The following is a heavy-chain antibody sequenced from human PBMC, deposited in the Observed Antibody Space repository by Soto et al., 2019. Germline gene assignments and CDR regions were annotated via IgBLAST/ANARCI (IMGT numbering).Heavy chain of an antibody. CDR3: ARDWEIYNPTMTTRLARTVHAFDI. V-gene: IGHV1-69*12. J-gene: IGHJ3*02. D-gene: IGHD4-17*01. CDR1: GGNFSSYD. CDR2: KIPIFGTA. Sequence: QVQLVQAGAEVKKPGSSVKVSCKASGGNFSSYDISWVRQAPGQGLEWMGGKIPIFGTANYSQKFQGRVTITAYESTRKDYMELRSLRSEASALNYCARDWEIYNPTMTTRLARTVHAFDIWGQGTMGTVSS.